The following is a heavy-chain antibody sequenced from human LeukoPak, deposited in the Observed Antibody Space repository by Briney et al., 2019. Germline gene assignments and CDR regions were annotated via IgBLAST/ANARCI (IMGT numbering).Heavy chain of an antibody. CDR2: INPNSGGT. D-gene: IGHD3-16*02. J-gene: IGHJ6*02. CDR3: AAGSEKLSVAGSYGMDV. V-gene: IGHV1-2*02. CDR1: GYPFTGYY. Sequence: ASVKVSCKASGYPFTGYYMHWVRQAPGQGLEWMGWINPNSGGTNYAQKFQDRVTMTRDTSISTAYMELTRLRSDDTAVYYCAAGSEKLSVAGSYGMDVWGQGTTVTVSS.